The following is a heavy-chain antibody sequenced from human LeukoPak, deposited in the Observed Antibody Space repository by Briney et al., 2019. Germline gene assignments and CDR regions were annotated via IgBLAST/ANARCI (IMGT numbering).Heavy chain of an antibody. J-gene: IGHJ4*02. CDR3: ARSFLYSSGIFDY. Sequence: GGSLRLSCAASGFTFSSYSMNWVRQAPGKGLEWVSYISSSGSTIYYADSVKGRFTISRDNAKNSLYLQMNSLRAEDTAVYYCARSFLYSSGIFDYWGQGTLVTVSS. CDR1: GFTFSSYS. D-gene: IGHD6-25*01. CDR2: ISSSGSTI. V-gene: IGHV3-48*04.